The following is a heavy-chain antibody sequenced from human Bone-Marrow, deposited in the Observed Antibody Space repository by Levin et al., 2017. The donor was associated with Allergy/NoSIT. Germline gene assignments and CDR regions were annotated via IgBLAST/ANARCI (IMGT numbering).Heavy chain of an antibody. D-gene: IGHD6-13*01. CDR3: ARASSSRSYGYFDL. V-gene: IGHV3-7*01. Sequence: PGGSLRLSCAASGFTFSSYWMSWVRQAPGKGLEWVANIKQDGSEKYYVDSVKGRFTISRDNAKNSLYLQMNSLRAEDTAVYYCARASSSRSYGYFDLWGRGTLVTVSS. CDR2: IKQDGSEK. CDR1: GFTFSSYW. J-gene: IGHJ2*01.